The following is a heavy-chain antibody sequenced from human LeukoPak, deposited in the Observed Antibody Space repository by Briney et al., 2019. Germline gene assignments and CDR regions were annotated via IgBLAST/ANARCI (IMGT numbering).Heavy chain of an antibody. Sequence: GGSLRLSCEGSGFTFSRYSMNWVRQAPGKGLEWVSSISSSSSYIYYADSVKGRFTISRDNAKNSLYLQMNSLKIEDTAVYYCARGTYYHDSALWGQGTLVTVSS. J-gene: IGHJ4*02. CDR2: ISSSSSYI. V-gene: IGHV3-21*04. CDR3: ARGTYYHDSAL. D-gene: IGHD3-22*01. CDR1: GFTFSRYS.